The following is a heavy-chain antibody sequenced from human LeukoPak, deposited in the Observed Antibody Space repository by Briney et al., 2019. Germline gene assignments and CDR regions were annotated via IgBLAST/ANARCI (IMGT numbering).Heavy chain of an antibody. D-gene: IGHD6-19*01. CDR1: GFTFGDYA. J-gene: IGHJ4*02. Sequence: GRSLRLSCTASGFTFGDYAMSWVRQAPGKGLEWVGFIRSKAYGGTTEYAASVKGRFTISRDDSISIAYLQMNSLKTEDTAVYCCGAGLYYFDYWGQGTLVTVSS. CDR3: GAGLYYFDY. V-gene: IGHV3-49*04. CDR2: IRSKAYGGTT.